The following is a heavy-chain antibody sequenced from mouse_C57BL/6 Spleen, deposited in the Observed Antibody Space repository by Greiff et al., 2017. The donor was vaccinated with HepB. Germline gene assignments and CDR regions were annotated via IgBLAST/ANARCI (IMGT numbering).Heavy chain of an antibody. Sequence: VQLKQSGPELVKPGASVKIPCKASGYTFTDYNMDWVKQSHGKSLEWIGDINPNNGGTIYNQKFKGKATLTVDKSSSTAYMELRSLTSEDTAVYYCARRYYSSSYGYFDVWGTGTTVTVSS. CDR3: ARRYYSSSYGYFDV. D-gene: IGHD1-1*01. CDR2: INPNNGGT. V-gene: IGHV1-18*01. J-gene: IGHJ1*03. CDR1: GYTFTDYN.